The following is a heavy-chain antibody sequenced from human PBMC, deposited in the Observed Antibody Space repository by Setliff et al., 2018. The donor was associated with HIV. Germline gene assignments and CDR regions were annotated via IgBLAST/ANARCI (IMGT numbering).Heavy chain of an antibody. CDR1: GGSISTYY. CDR2: VNAGGST. D-gene: IGHD7-27*01. CDR3: ATYHRPTGDPRVFDV. Sequence: SETLSLTCTVSGGSISTYYWSWIRQSPGEGLEWIGEVNAGGSTNYNPSLKSRVTISRDNRRRSLYLQMYSLHPGDTALYFCATYHRPTGDPRVFDVWGQGTMVTVSS. V-gene: IGHV4-34*10. J-gene: IGHJ3*01.